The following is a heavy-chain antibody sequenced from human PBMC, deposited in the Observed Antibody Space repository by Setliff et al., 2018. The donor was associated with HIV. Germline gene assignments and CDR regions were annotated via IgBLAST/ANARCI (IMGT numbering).Heavy chain of an antibody. CDR1: GYTFTTYG. CDR2: ISTYSDGR. V-gene: IGHV1-18*01. CDR3: ARDYYGSGSYFILDY. D-gene: IGHD3-10*01. J-gene: IGHJ4*02. Sequence: AASVKVSCKPSGYTFTTYGLSWVRQAPGQGLEWMGWISTYSDGRSYAQNLQGRVTMTTDTSTSTAYMELRSLRFDDTAVYYCARDYYGSGSYFILDYWGPGTLVTVSS.